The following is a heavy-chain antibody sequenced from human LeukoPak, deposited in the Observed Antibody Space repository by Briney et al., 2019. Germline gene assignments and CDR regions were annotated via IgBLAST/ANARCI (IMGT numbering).Heavy chain of an antibody. CDR2: SRNKINSYTT. CDR1: GFTFSDHY. D-gene: IGHD3-22*01. J-gene: IGHJ4*02. V-gene: IGHV3-72*01. Sequence: PGGSLRLSCAASGFTFSDHYMDWVRQAPGKGLEWVGRSRNKINSYTTEYAASVKGRFTTSRDDSKNSLYLQMNSLKTEDTAVYYCARDFYDSSGYYFDYWGQGALVIVSS. CDR3: ARDFYDSSGYYFDY.